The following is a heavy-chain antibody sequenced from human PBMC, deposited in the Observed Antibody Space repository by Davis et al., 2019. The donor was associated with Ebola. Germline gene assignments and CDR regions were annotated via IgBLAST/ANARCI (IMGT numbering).Heavy chain of an antibody. J-gene: IGHJ3*02. Sequence: ASVKVSCKASGYSFTSSAMNWVRQAPGQGLEWMGWIHTHTGNSRYAQGFTGRFVFSLDTSVSTAYLQISSLKADDTAVYYCARSTMSQDAFDIWGQGTMVTVSS. CDR1: GYSFTSSA. CDR3: ARSTMSQDAFDI. D-gene: IGHD3-10*02. CDR2: IHTHTGNS. V-gene: IGHV7-4-1*02.